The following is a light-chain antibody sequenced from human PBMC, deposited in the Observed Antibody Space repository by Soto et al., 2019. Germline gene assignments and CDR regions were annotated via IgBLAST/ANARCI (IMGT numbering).Light chain of an antibody. CDR3: QQRSNWPIT. Sequence: EIVLTQSPATLSLSPGERATLSCRASQSVSSFIAWYQQKPGQSPRLLIYDASNRATGIRARFSGSGSGTDFTLTISSLEPEDFAVYYCQQRSNWPITFGQGTRLEIK. V-gene: IGKV3-11*01. CDR2: DAS. CDR1: QSVSSF. J-gene: IGKJ5*01.